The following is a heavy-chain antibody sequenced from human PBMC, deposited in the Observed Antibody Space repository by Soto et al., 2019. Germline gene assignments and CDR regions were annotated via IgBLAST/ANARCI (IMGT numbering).Heavy chain of an antibody. D-gene: IGHD1-26*01. CDR2: ISANNGKT. CDR1: GYTFTSYG. V-gene: IGHV1-18*01. Sequence: QVQLVQSGAEVKKPGASVKVSCKASGYTFTSYGISWVRQAPGQGLEWMGWISANNGKTNYVEKRRGRVNMTTATSTSTAHGQLRILRSDDTAVYYCARGRGSYALDYWGQGTLVTVSS. J-gene: IGHJ4*02. CDR3: ARGRGSYALDY.